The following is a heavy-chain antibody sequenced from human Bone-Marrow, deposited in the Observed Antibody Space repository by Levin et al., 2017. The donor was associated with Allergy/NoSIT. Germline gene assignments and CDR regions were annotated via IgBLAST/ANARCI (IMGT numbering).Heavy chain of an antibody. CDR1: GYGFINYW. V-gene: IGHV5-51*01. Sequence: KNGESLKISCKGPGYGFINYWIGWVRQMPGRGLEWMGDIYTGDSDAKYSPSFQGHVTISVDKSISTAYLQWNSLRASDTAVYYCARRGGREVKMGNDALDIWGQGTVVTVS. D-gene: IGHD3-10*01. J-gene: IGHJ3*02. CDR2: IYTGDSDA. CDR3: ARRGGREVKMGNDALDI.